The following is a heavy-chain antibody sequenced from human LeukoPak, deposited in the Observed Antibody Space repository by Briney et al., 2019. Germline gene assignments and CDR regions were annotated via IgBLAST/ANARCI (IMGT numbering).Heavy chain of an antibody. Sequence: SETLSLTCTVSGGSISSGGYYWSWIRQHPGKGLEWIGYIYYSGSTYYNPSLKSRVTISVDTSKNQFSLKLSSVTAADTAVYYCARDNGDYVDYWGRGTLVTVSS. V-gene: IGHV4-31*03. D-gene: IGHD4-17*01. J-gene: IGHJ4*02. CDR1: GGSISSGGYY. CDR2: IYYSGST. CDR3: ARDNGDYVDY.